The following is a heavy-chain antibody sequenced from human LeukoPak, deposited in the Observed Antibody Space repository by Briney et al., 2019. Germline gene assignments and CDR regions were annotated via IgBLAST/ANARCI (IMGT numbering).Heavy chain of an antibody. CDR1: GYTFTAYY. J-gene: IGHJ4*02. CDR2: INPNNGGT. CDR3: ASREYTSSSGYY. Sequence: ASVKVSCTASGYTFTAYYLHWVRRAPGQGLEWMGRINPNNGGTKYAQRVHGRVYMTRDTSISTADMELSSLRSDDTAVYYCASREYTSSSGYYWGQGTLVTVSS. D-gene: IGHD6-6*01. V-gene: IGHV1-2*06.